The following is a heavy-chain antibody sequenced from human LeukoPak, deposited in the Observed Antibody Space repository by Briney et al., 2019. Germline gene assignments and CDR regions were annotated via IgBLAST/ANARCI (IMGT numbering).Heavy chain of an antibody. CDR3: ARAPYDSSGISFDY. V-gene: IGHV3-30-3*01. Sequence: GRSLRLSCAASGFTFSSYAMHWVRQAPGKGLEWVAVISYDGSSKNYADSVKGLFTISRDNSKNTLYLQMNSLRAEDTAVYYCARAPYDSSGISFDYWGQGTLVTVSS. J-gene: IGHJ4*02. D-gene: IGHD3-22*01. CDR2: ISYDGSSK. CDR1: GFTFSSYA.